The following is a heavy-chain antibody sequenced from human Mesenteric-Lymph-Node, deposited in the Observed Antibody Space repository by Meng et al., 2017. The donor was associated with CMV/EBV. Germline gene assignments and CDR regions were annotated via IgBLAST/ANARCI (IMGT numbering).Heavy chain of an antibody. CDR2: IYYSGST. V-gene: IGHV4-59*12. D-gene: IGHD3-22*01. J-gene: IGHJ4*02. CDR3: ARRRHNYYDSSGYPADY. CDR1: GGSISSYY. Sequence: SETLSLTCTVSGGSISSYYWSWIRQPPGKGLEWIGDIYYSGSTNYNPSLKSRVTISVDTSKNQFSLKLSSVTAADTAVYYCARRRHNYYDSSGYPADYWGQGTLVTVSS.